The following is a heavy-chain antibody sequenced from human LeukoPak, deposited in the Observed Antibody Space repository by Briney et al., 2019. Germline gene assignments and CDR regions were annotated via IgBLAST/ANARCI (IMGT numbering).Heavy chain of an antibody. V-gene: IGHV3-21*04. Sequence: GGSLRLSCAASGFTFSSYSMNWVRQAPGKGLEWVSSISSSSSYIYYADSVKGRFTISRDNAKNSLYLQMNSLRAEDTALYYCARVGPWGVVVPAARFDYWGQGTLVTVSS. CDR2: ISSSSSYI. D-gene: IGHD2-2*01. CDR1: GFTFSSYS. CDR3: ARVGPWGVVVPAARFDY. J-gene: IGHJ4*02.